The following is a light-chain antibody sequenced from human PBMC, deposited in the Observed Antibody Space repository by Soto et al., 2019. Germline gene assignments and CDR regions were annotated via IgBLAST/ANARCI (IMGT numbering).Light chain of an antibody. J-gene: IGKJ4*01. CDR2: GAS. V-gene: IGKV3-20*01. CDR1: QPISSHRD. Sequence: AVTLYKSTPSLAPGDRPTLSCRSIQPISSHRDLAGYQHKPGQAPRVLIYGASRRATGMAGRVSGRGSGTDFSLTISRLEPEDCAGYFCEPYACPPHTFCGGTKVDIK. CDR3: EPYACPPHT.